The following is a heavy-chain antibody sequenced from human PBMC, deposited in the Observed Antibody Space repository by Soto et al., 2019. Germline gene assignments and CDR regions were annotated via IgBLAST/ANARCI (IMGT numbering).Heavy chain of an antibody. CDR3: ARAAPRYCSGGVCYSGSDY. J-gene: IGHJ4*02. V-gene: IGHV4-34*01. Sequence: QVQLQQWGAGLLKPSETLSLTCAVYGGSFSGYYWSWIRQPPGKGLEWIGEINHSGNTNYNPSLKSRVTRSVDTSKNQFSLKLSSVTAADTAVYYCARAAPRYCSGGVCYSGSDYWGQGTLVTVSS. CDR1: GGSFSGYY. CDR2: INHSGNT. D-gene: IGHD2-15*01.